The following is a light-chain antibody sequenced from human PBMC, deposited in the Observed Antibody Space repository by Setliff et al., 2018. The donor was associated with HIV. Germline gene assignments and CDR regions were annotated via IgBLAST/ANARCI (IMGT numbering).Light chain of an antibody. Sequence: QSVLTQPASVSGSPGQSSTISCTGTRSDIGTYDLVSWYRQYPGKAPKLIIYEVNGRPAGVSDRLPGSKSGNTASLTISGLRAEDEATYYCCSYTSSTTYVFGTGTKVTVL. V-gene: IGLV2-23*02. CDR2: EVN. CDR1: RSDIGTYDL. J-gene: IGLJ1*01. CDR3: CSYTSSTTYV.